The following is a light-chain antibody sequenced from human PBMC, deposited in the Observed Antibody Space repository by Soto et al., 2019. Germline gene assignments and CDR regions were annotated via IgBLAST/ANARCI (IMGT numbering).Light chain of an antibody. Sequence: QSVLTQPASVSGSPGQPITISCTGTSSDVGGYNYVSWYQQHPGKAPKLMIYDVRNRPSGVSNRFSGSKSGNTASLTISGLQAEDEADYYCSSYTSSSTGVFGTGTKVTVL. CDR3: SSYTSSSTGV. J-gene: IGLJ1*01. CDR1: SSDVGGYNY. V-gene: IGLV2-14*01. CDR2: DVR.